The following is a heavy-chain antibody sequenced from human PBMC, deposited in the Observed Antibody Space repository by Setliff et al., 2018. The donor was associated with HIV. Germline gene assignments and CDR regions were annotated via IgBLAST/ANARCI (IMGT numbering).Heavy chain of an antibody. CDR2: IYSTGHT. Sequence: SETLSLTCLVFSYSITDGNYWGWIRQSPGKGLEWIGSIYSTGHTYYNPSHKRRLTMSVDTAKNRFSLKLTSVIAADTAVYYCARDRALRFSKSPSFNYFDVWGQGALVTVSS. V-gene: IGHV4-38-2*02. D-gene: IGHD3-10*01. CDR3: ARDRALRFSKSPSFNYFDV. CDR1: SYSITDGNY. J-gene: IGHJ4*02.